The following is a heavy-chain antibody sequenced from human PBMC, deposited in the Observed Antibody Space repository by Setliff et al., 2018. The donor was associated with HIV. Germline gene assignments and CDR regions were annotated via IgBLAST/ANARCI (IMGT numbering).Heavy chain of an antibody. Sequence: SETLSLTCTVSGGSITSSTYYWDWIRQPPGKGLEWIGSIFYSGSTYYNPSVKSRVTISIDTSKNQFSQRLSSVTAADTAVYYCARDHKYYYDSSGLDYWGQGTLVTVSS. D-gene: IGHD3-22*01. CDR3: ARDHKYYYDSSGLDY. J-gene: IGHJ4*02. CDR2: IFYSGST. V-gene: IGHV4-39*07. CDR1: GGSITSSTYY.